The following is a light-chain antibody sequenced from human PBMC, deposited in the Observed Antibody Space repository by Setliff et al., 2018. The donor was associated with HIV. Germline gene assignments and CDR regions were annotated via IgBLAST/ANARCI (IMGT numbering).Light chain of an antibody. V-gene: IGLV2-14*01. CDR2: EVN. CDR3: SSYTGSSFKG. CDR1: SSDVGGYDY. Sequence: QSALAQPASVSGSPGQSITISCTGTSSDVGGYDYVSWYQQHPGKAPRLMIYEVNKRSSGVSNRFSASKSGNTASLTISGLQAEDEAVYYCSSYTGSSFKGFGGGTKVTV. J-gene: IGLJ3*02.